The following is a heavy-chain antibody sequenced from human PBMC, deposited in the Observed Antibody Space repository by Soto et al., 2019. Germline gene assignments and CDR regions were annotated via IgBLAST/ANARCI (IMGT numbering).Heavy chain of an antibody. CDR2: IYPGDSGT. Sequence: EVQLEQSGAEAKKPGESLKISCKGSGYTFSDYWIAWVRQMPGKGLECMGIIYPGDSGTRYSPSFQGQVTFSADKSITTAYLQWNSLEASDTAIYYCARRAYCGSDCYSFDYWGQGTLVTVSS. D-gene: IGHD2-21*02. J-gene: IGHJ4*02. CDR1: GYTFSDYW. CDR3: ARRAYCGSDCYSFDY. V-gene: IGHV5-51*03.